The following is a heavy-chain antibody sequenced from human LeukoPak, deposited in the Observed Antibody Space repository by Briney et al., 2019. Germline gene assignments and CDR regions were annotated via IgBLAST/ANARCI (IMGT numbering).Heavy chain of an antibody. V-gene: IGHV3-48*03. CDR3: ARVSLLALWY. J-gene: IGHJ4*02. CDR2: ISSSGTTI. CDR1: GFTFSSFE. Sequence: GGSLRLSCVASGFTFSSFEMNCVRQAPGKGLEWVSYISSSGTTIYYADSVKGRFTVSRDNAKNSLYLQMNSLRAEDTAVYYCARVSLLALWYWGQGTVVTVSS. D-gene: IGHD2-15*01.